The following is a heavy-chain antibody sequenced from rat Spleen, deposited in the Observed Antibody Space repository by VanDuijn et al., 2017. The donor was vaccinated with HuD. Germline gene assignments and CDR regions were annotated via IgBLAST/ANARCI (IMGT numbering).Heavy chain of an antibody. Sequence: EVQLVESGGNLVQPGRSLKLSCAASGFTFSNYDMAWVRQAPTKGLEWVASITTGGGNTYFRDSVQGRFTISRDNAKSTQYLQMDNLRSEDTATYYCARQSERDSYARLRFWYFDFWGPGTMVTVSS. D-gene: IGHD1-12*01. CDR1: GFTFSNYD. CDR3: ARQSERDSYARLRFWYFDF. V-gene: IGHV5S23*01. CDR2: ITTGGGNT. J-gene: IGHJ1*01.